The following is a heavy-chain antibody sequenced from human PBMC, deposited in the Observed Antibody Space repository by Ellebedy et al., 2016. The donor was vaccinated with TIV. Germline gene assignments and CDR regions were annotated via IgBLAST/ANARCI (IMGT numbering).Heavy chain of an antibody. J-gene: IGHJ4*02. V-gene: IGHV3-23*01. D-gene: IGHD2-15*01. Sequence: GGSLRLXXAASGLTSNTNAMSWVRQAPGKGLEWVSVISGNGRITYNADSVKGHFTISRDNSKNTLYLQMNSLRAEDTAVYYCARPRFCSDGDFNSAFDHWGQGTLVTVSS. CDR1: GLTSNTNA. CDR3: ARPRFCSDGDFNSAFDH. CDR2: ISGNGRIT.